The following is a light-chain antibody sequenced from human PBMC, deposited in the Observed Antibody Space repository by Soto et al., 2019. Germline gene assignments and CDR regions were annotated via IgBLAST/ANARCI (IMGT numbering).Light chain of an antibody. J-gene: IGKJ1*01. V-gene: IGKV3-20*01. CDR2: GGS. Sequence: EIVLTQSPGTLSLAPGEGACLSCRASQSVSSNHLAWFQQKPGQAPRLLIYGGSSRATGIPVRFSGSGSETDFTLTISRLEPEDFAVYYCQQYGSSRSFGQGTKVDIK. CDR3: QQYGSSRS. CDR1: QSVSSNH.